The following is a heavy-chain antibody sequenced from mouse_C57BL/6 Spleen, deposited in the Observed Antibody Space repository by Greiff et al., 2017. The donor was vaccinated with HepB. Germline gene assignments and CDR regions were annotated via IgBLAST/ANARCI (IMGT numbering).Heavy chain of an antibody. V-gene: IGHV1-82*01. Sequence: VQLQQSGPELVKPGASVKISCKASGYAFSSSWMNWVKQRPGKGLEWIGRIYPGDGDTNYNGKFKGKATLTADESSSTAYMQLSSLTSEDSAVYFCARGQLGHAMDYWGQGTSVTVSS. D-gene: IGHD3-3*01. CDR3: ARGQLGHAMDY. J-gene: IGHJ4*01. CDR2: IYPGDGDT. CDR1: GYAFSSSW.